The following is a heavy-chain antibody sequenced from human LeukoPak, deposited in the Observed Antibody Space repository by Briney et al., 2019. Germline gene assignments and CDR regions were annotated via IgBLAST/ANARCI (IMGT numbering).Heavy chain of an antibody. D-gene: IGHD3-3*01. CDR3: ARGVDYDFWSGSYYFDY. Sequence: SETLSLTCTVSGGSISSYYWSWIRQPPGKGLEWIGYIYYSGSTNYNPSLKSRVTISVDTSKNQLSLKLSSVTAADTAVYYCARGVDYDFWSGSYYFDYWGQGTLVTVSS. V-gene: IGHV4-59*01. J-gene: IGHJ4*02. CDR2: IYYSGST. CDR1: GGSISSYY.